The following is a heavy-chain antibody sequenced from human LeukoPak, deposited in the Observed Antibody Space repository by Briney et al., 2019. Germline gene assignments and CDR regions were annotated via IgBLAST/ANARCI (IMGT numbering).Heavy chain of an antibody. J-gene: IGHJ6*03. CDR2: IYPGDSDT. D-gene: IGHD6-13*01. Sequence: GESLKISCKGSGYSFTNYWIAWVRQMPGKGLEWMGIIYPGDSDTRYSPSFQGQATISADKSINTAYLQWSSLKASDSAMYYCARGRIAAAGTTTYYYYYYMDVWGKGTTVTVSS. CDR3: ARGRIAAAGTTTYYYYYYMDV. CDR1: GYSFTNYW. V-gene: IGHV5-51*01.